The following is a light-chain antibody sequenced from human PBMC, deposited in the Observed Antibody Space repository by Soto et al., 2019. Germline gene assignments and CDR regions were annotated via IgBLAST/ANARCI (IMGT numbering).Light chain of an antibody. CDR2: ENN. CDR1: SDSIASNY. J-gene: IGLJ3*02. V-gene: IGLV6-57*03. Sequence: NFMLTQPHSVSESPGKTVTLSCTRSSDSIASNYVQWYQQRPGSAPTTVIYENNQRPSGVPDRFSGSIDSSSNSASLTISGLKTEDEADYYCQSYDGSNHWVFGGGTQLTVL. CDR3: QSYDGSNHWV.